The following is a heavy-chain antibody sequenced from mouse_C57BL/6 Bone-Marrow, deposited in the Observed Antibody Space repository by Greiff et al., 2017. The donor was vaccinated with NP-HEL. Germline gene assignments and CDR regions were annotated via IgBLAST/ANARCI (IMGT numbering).Heavy chain of an antibody. V-gene: IGHV5-12*01. CDR1: GFTFSDYY. Sequence: EVQGVESGGGLVQPGGSLKLSCAASGFTFSDYYMYWVRQTPEKRLEWVAYISNGGGSTYYPDTVKGRFTISRDNAKNTLYPQMSRLKSEDTAMYYCARRYPDAMDYWGQGTSVTVSS. CDR3: ARRYPDAMDY. CDR2: ISNGGGST. J-gene: IGHJ4*01. D-gene: IGHD2-12*01.